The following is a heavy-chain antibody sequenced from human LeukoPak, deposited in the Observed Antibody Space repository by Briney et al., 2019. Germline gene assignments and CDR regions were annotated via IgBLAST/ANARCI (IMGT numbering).Heavy chain of an antibody. V-gene: IGHV3-49*04. CDR3: SRGPIQLWMHNGMDV. J-gene: IGHJ6*02. CDR2: IRSNAYRGTT. D-gene: IGHD5-24*01. Sequence: GGSLRLSCAASGFTPGDHAMTWVRQAPGKGLEWVAFIRSNAYRGTTEYAPSVKGRFSISRDDSKSVVYLQMNGLKSEDTAVYCCSRGPIQLWMHNGMDVWGQGTTVTVSS. CDR1: GFTPGDHA.